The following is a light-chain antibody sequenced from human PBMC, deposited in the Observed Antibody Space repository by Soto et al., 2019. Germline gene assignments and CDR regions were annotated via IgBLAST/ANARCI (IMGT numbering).Light chain of an antibody. V-gene: IGKV3-20*01. CDR1: QSVSSSS. J-gene: IGKJ4*01. Sequence: EIVLTQSPDTLSLSPGQRATLSCRASQSVSSSSLAWYQQKPGQAPRLLIYGASSRATGIPDRFSGSGSGTDFTLTITRLEPEDFAVYYCQQFSSYPLTFGGGTKVDIK. CDR3: QQFSSYPLT. CDR2: GAS.